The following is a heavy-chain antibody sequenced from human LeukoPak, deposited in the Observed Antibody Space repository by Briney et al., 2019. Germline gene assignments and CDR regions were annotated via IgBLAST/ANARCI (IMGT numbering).Heavy chain of an antibody. J-gene: IGHJ6*02. CDR2: IKHDGSQK. CDR3: AREMVAAAAPLFYYGMDV. Sequence: PGGSLRLSCVASGFSFSTYWINWVRQAPGEGLEWVAHIKHDGSQKYYVDSVKGRFTISRDNAKNSLYLQMNSLRAEDTAVYYCAREMVAAAAPLFYYGMDVWGQGTTVTVSS. D-gene: IGHD6-13*01. CDR1: GFSFSTYW. V-gene: IGHV3-7*03.